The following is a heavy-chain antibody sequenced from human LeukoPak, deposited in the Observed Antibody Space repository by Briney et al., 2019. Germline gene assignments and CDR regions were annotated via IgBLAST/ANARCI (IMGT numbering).Heavy chain of an antibody. CDR3: ARHKSWWGATDY. J-gene: IGHJ4*02. D-gene: IGHD1-26*01. CDR2: INHSGST. CDR1: GGSFSGYY. Sequence: SETLSLTCAVYGGSFSGYYWSWIRQPPGKGLEWIGEINHSGSTNYNPSLKSRVTISVDTSKNQFSLKLSSVTAADTAVYYCARHKSWWGATDYWGQGTLVTVSS. V-gene: IGHV4-34*01.